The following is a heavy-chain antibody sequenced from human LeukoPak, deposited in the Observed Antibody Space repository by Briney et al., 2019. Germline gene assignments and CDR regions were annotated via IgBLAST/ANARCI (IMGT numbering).Heavy chain of an antibody. D-gene: IGHD6-6*01. Sequence: PGGSLRLSCIASGFSFSGHWMHWARQLPGKGLVWVSRISPTGSTTSYADSVKGRFTVSRDNAKNTLYLQVNNLRAEDTAVYYCARGPNSNWSGLDCWGQGTLLTVSS. J-gene: IGHJ4*02. CDR2: ISPTGSTT. V-gene: IGHV3-74*01. CDR1: GFSFSGHW. CDR3: ARGPNSNWSGLDC.